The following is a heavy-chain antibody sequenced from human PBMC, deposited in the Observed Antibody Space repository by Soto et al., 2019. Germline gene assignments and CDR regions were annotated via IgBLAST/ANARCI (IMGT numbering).Heavy chain of an antibody. J-gene: IGHJ6*02. D-gene: IGHD3-3*01. V-gene: IGHV3-23*01. Sequence: EVQLLESGGGLVEPGGSLRLSCAASGFIFSNYAMTWVRQAPGKGLEWVSTITGSGGGTYYAESVKGRFTVSRHSSQDTLSMQMSSLRAEDTAVYYCAKVRPAAISFDYTYWFYFGLDVWGQGTTVTVSS. CDR3: AKVRPAAISFDYTYWFYFGLDV. CDR1: GFIFSNYA. CDR2: ITGSGGGT.